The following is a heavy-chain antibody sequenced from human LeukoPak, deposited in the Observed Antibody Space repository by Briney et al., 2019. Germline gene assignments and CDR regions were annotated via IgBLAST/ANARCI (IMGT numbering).Heavy chain of an antibody. CDR3: ARDAGRYFDWLGY. V-gene: IGHV3-33*01. CDR1: GFTFSSYG. D-gene: IGHD3-9*01. Sequence: PGGYLRLSCAASGFTFSSYGMHWVRQAPGKGLEWVAVIWYDGSNKYYADSVKGRFTISRDNSKNTLYLQMNSLRAEDTAVYYCARDAGRYFDWLGYWGQGTLVTVSS. CDR2: IWYDGSNK. J-gene: IGHJ4*02.